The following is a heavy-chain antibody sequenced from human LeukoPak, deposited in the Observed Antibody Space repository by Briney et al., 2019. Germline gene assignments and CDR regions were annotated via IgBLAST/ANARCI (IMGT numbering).Heavy chain of an antibody. J-gene: IGHJ4*02. CDR2: IYHSGST. V-gene: IGHV4-4*02. Sequence: SGTLSLTCAVSGGSISSSNWWSWVRQPPGKGLEWIGEIYHSGSTNYNPSLKSRVTISVDTSKNQFSLKLSSVTAADTALYYCESGSGPYYFDYWGQGTLVTVSS. CDR1: GGSISSSNW. CDR3: ESGSGPYYFDY. D-gene: IGHD3-10*01.